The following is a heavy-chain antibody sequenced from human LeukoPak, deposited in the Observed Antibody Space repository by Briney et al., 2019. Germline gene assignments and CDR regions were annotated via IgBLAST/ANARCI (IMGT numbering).Heavy chain of an antibody. CDR3: ARAMVRGVIPLYYYYMDV. V-gene: IGHV4-61*01. J-gene: IGHJ6*03. CDR2: IYYSGST. D-gene: IGHD3-10*01. CDR1: GYSISSGYY. Sequence: SETLSLACTVSGYSISSGYYWSWIRQPPGKGLEWIGYIYYSGSTNYNPSLKSRVTISVDTSKNQFSLKLSSVTAADTAVYYCARAMVRGVIPLYYYYMDVWGKGTTVTVSS.